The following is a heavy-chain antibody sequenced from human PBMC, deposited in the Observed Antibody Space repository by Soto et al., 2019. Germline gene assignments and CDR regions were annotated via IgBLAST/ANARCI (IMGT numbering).Heavy chain of an antibody. Sequence: PSETLSLTCTVSGGSISSGGYYWSWIRQHPGKGLEWIGHIYYSGSTYYNPSLKSRVTISVDTSKNQFSLKLSSVTAADTAVYYCARDLQNYGMDVWGQGTTVTVSS. V-gene: IGHV4-31*03. CDR3: ARDLQNYGMDV. CDR1: GGSISSGGYY. J-gene: IGHJ6*02. CDR2: IYYSGST.